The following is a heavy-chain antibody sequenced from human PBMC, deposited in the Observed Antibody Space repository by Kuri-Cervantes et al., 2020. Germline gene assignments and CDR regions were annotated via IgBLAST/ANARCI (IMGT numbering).Heavy chain of an antibody. D-gene: IGHD1-26*01. V-gene: IGHV1-69*13. CDR1: GYTFTSYA. CDR3: ARGGAGRWELLRHAFDI. CDR2: IIPIFGTA. J-gene: IGHJ3*02. Sequence: SVKVSCKASGYTFTSYAMHWVRQAPGQGLEWMGGIIPIFGTANYAQKFQGRVTITADESTSTAYMELSSLRSEDTAVYYCARGGAGRWELLRHAFDIWGQGTMVTVSS.